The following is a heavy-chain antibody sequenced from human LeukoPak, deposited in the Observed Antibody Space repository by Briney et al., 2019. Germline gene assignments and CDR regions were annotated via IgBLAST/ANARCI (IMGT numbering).Heavy chain of an antibody. V-gene: IGHV4-39*07. CDR2: SYHSGST. Sequence: PSETLSLTCTVSGGSISSSSYYWGWIRQPPGKGLEWIGESYHSGSTNYNASLKSRVTISVDKPNNQFSLKLSSVTAADTAVYYCASLGHSNGYYFDYWGQGTLVTVSS. J-gene: IGHJ4*02. D-gene: IGHD3-22*01. CDR3: ASLGHSNGYYFDY. CDR1: GGSISSSSYY.